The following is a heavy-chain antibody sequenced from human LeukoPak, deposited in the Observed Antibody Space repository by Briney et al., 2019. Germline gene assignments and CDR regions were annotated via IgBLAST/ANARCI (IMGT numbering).Heavy chain of an antibody. CDR3: AKDGRSHYGGDWFDP. V-gene: IGHV3-23*01. CDR2: ISGSGGST. CDR1: GFTFSSYA. Sequence: GGSLRLSCAASGFTFSSYAMSWVRQAPGKGLEWVSAISGSGGSTYYADSVKGRFTISGDNSKNTLYLQMNSLRAEDTAVYYCAKDGRSHYGGDWFDPWGQGTLVTVSS. J-gene: IGHJ5*02. D-gene: IGHD4-17*01.